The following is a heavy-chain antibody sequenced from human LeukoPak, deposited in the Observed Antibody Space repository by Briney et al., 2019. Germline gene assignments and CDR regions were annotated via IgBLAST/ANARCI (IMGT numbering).Heavy chain of an antibody. J-gene: IGHJ4*02. CDR2: ISDSGGTT. V-gene: IGHV3-23*01. Sequence: GRSLRLSCAVSGFTFSSYAMSWVRQAPGKGLEWVSGISDSGGTTYYAESVKGRFTISRDNSKNTLYLQMNSLRAEDTAVYYCAKGSYCDYWGQGTLVTVSS. CDR3: AKGSYCDY. CDR1: GFTFSSYA.